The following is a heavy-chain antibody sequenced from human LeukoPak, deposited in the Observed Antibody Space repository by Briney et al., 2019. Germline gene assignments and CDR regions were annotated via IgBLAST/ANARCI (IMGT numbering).Heavy chain of an antibody. Sequence: GGSLRLSCAASGFTFSSYWMSWVRQAPRAGLEWVSVIYSGGSTDYADSVKGRFTTSRDNSKNTLYLQMNSLRAEDTAIYYCARDLNNGSYHWFDPWGQGTLVTVSS. CDR3: ARDLNNGSYHWFDP. CDR1: GFTFSSYW. J-gene: IGHJ5*02. D-gene: IGHD1-26*01. CDR2: IYSGGST. V-gene: IGHV3-66*01.